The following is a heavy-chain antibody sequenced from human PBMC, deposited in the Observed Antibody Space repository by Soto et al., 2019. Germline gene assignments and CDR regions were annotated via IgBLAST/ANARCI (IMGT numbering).Heavy chain of an antibody. CDR1: GFRFSSHG. CDR2: ISKDGSET. V-gene: IGHV3-30*18. J-gene: IGHJ4*02. D-gene: IGHD1-1*01. CDR3: AKDIIEVSTIVDY. Sequence: QVLLVESGGGVVQPGRSLRVSCVASGFRFSSHGMHWVRQAPGKGLEWVASISKDGSETYYGDSVKGRFTISRDNSKNTLYLQMTSLRGGDTAMYYCAKDIIEVSTIVDYWGQGTLLTVSS.